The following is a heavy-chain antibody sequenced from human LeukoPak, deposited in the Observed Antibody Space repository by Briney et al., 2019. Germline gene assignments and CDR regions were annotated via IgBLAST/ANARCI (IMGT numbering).Heavy chain of an antibody. Sequence: GGSLRLSCAASGFTFSSYWMHWVRQAPGKGVVWVSRIASDGSTVYADSVKGRLTISRDNAKDTVYLQMNSLRVEDTAVYYCIGSGGWPGYWGQGTLVTVSS. V-gene: IGHV3-74*01. D-gene: IGHD1-26*01. CDR2: IASDGST. CDR1: GFTFSSYW. CDR3: IGSGGWPGY. J-gene: IGHJ4*02.